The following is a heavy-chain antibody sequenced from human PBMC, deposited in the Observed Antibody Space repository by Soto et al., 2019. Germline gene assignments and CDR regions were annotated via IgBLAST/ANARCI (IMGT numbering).Heavy chain of an antibody. CDR3: ARSDLHPAAGTLCRY. CDR2: INPNSGGT. J-gene: IGHJ4*01. CDR1: GYTFTSYY. V-gene: IGHV1-2*02. Sequence: QVQLVQSGAEVKKPGASVKVSCKASGYTFTSYYMHWVRQAPGQGLEWMGIINPNSGGTNYAQKFQVRVTMTRDTSISTAYMELSRLRSDDTAVYYCARSDLHPAAGTLCRYWGHGTLVTVS. D-gene: IGHD6-13*01.